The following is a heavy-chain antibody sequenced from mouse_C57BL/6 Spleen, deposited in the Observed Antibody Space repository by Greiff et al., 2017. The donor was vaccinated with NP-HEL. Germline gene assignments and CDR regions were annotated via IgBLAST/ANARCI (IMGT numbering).Heavy chain of an antibody. CDR1: GYAFSSSW. J-gene: IGHJ2*01. CDR3: ARSYGSDDY. V-gene: IGHV1-82*01. CDR2: IYPGDGDT. Sequence: VKLMESGPELVKPGASVKISCKASGYAFSSSWMNWVKQRPGKGLEWIGRIYPGDGDTNYNGKFKGKATLTADKSSSTAYMQLSSLTSEDSAVYFCARSYGSDDYWGQGTTFTVSS. D-gene: IGHD1-1*01.